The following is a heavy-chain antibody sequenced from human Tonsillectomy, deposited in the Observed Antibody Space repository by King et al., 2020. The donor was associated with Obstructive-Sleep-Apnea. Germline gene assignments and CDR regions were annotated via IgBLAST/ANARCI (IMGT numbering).Heavy chain of an antibody. D-gene: IGHD4-17*01. Sequence: VQLQESGPGLVKPSETLSLTCTVSGYSISSSYYWGWIRQPPGKGLEWIGSIYHSGSTYYNPSLKSRVTISADTSKNQFSLKLSSVTAADTAVYYCARDRTYDYGDYDGDYGMDVWGQGTTVTVSS. CDR2: IYHSGST. V-gene: IGHV4-38-2*02. CDR1: GYSISSSYY. CDR3: ARDRTYDYGDYDGDYGMDV. J-gene: IGHJ6*02.